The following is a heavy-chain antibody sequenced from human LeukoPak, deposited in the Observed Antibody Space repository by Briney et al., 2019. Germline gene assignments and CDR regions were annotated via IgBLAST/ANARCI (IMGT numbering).Heavy chain of an antibody. CDR3: ARAGLGASSDI. D-gene: IGHD1-26*01. CDR1: GFIFSNYG. Sequence: GRSLRLSCAVSGFIFSNYGIHWVRQAPGKGLEWVALIWYDGSNKYYADSVKGRFTISRDNSQSTAYLQMNSLRAEDTAVYYCARAGLGASSDIWGQGALVTVSS. J-gene: IGHJ4*02. CDR2: IWYDGSNK. V-gene: IGHV3-33*08.